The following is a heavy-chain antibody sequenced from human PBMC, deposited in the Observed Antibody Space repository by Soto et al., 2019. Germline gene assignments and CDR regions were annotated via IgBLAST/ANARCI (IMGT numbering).Heavy chain of an antibody. Sequence: ASVKVSCKASGYSITSQSMHWVRQAPGQRLEWMGWIDAGNGNTKYSQKFQGRVTMTTDTSTSTAYMELRSLRSDDTAVYYCARDSDYSRPVDYWGQGTLVTVSS. CDR2: IDAGNGNT. CDR3: ARDSDYSRPVDY. D-gene: IGHD4-4*01. V-gene: IGHV1-3*01. J-gene: IGHJ4*02. CDR1: GYSITSQS.